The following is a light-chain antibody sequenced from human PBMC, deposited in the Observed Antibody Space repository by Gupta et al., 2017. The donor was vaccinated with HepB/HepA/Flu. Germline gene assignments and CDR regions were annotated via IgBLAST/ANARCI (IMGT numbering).Light chain of an antibody. Sequence: QAVVTQEPSLTVSPGGTVPLPCRSSTGAVTSGHYPYWVQQKPGQAHRTLIYDTSKKYAGTPARFSGSLRGGKAALTLSGAQPEEEAEYYGLLAYSGAVVVFGGGTKLTVL. CDR3: LLAYSGAVVV. J-gene: IGLJ2*01. CDR2: DTS. CDR1: TGAVTSGHY. V-gene: IGLV7-46*01.